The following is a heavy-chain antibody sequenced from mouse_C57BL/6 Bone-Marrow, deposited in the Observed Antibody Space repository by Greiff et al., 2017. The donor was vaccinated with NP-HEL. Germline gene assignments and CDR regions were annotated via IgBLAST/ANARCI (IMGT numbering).Heavy chain of an antibody. CDR3: ARGEGGPRDY. V-gene: IGHV1-59*01. Sequence: QVHVKQPGAELVRPGTSVKLSCKASGYTFTSYWMHWVKQRPGQGLEWIGVIDPSDSYTNYNQKFKGKATLTVDTSSSTAYMQLSSLTSEDSAVYYCARGEGGPRDYWGQGTTLTVSS. J-gene: IGHJ2*01. CDR2: IDPSDSYT. CDR1: GYTFTSYW.